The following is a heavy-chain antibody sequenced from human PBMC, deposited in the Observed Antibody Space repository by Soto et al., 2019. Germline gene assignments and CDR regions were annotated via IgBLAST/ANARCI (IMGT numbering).Heavy chain of an antibody. V-gene: IGHV4-38-2*01. Sequence: PSETLSLTCAVSGGSIISIYHWAWIRQPPGKSLEWIASIYHTGTTYYTPSLKSRVTISVDTSTNQFSLRLSSVTAADSAVYYCARTDDVGYHPHFGQGNLVTGSS. CDR2: IYHTGTT. CDR1: GGSIISIYH. CDR3: ARTDDVGYHPH. J-gene: IGHJ1*01. D-gene: IGHD5-12*01.